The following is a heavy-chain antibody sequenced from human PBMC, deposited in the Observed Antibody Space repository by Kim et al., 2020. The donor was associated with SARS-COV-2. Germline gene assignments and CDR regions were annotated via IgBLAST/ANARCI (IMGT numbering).Heavy chain of an antibody. CDR1: GFTVSSNY. V-gene: IGHV3-53*04. CDR2: IYSGGST. D-gene: IGHD3-16*01. Sequence: GGSLRLSCAASGFTVSSNYMSWVRQAPGKGLEWVSVIYSGGSTYYADSVKGRFTISRHNSKNTFYLKINSLEARDTAGYYCAEGGENVSGPGAFVFWAQG. CDR3: AEGGENVSGPGAFVF. J-gene: IGHJ3*01.